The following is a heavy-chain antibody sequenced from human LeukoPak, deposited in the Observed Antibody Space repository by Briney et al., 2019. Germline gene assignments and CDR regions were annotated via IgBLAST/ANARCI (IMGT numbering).Heavy chain of an antibody. D-gene: IGHD3-10*01. CDR3: AREAFYGSGSYFGYFDY. CDR2: ISHDGSSK. J-gene: IGHJ4*02. Sequence: GGSLRLSCAGSGFTFSNYAIHWVRQPPGRGLEWVAVISHDGSSKSYADSVKGRFTISRDTSESTLSLVLSSLRLEDTAVYYCAREAFYGSGSYFGYFDYWGQGTLVTVSS. V-gene: IGHV3-30*03. CDR1: GFTFSNYA.